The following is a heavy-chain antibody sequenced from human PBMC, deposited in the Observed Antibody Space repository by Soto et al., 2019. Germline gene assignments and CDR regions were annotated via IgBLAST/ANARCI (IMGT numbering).Heavy chain of an antibody. V-gene: IGHV5-51*01. CDR3: ARHLGTMVRGYYYYYGMDV. Sequence: PGESLKISCKGSGYSFTSYWIGWVRQMPGKGLEWMGIIYPGDSDTRYSPSFQGQVTISADKSISTAYLQWSSLKASDTAMYYCARHLGTMVRGYYYYYGMDVSGQATTVTVSS. CDR1: GYSFTSYW. CDR2: IYPGDSDT. D-gene: IGHD3-10*01. J-gene: IGHJ6*01.